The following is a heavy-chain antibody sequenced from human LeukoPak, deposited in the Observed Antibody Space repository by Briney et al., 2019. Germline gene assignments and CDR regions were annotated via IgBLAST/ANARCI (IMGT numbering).Heavy chain of an antibody. Sequence: SETLSLTCAVYGGSFSGYYWSWIRQPPGKGLEWIGEINHSGSTNYNPSLKSRVTISVDTSKNQFSLKLSSVTAADTAVYYCARPARIAASGRYAFDFWGEGTLVTVSS. CDR2: INHSGST. V-gene: IGHV4-34*01. CDR3: ARPARIAASGRYAFDF. D-gene: IGHD6-13*01. J-gene: IGHJ3*01. CDR1: GGSFSGYY.